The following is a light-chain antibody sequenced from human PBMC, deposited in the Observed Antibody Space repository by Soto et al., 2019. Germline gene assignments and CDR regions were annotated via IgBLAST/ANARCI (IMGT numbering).Light chain of an antibody. CDR1: SSDVGGYNF. CDR3: DSYTSSSLYV. Sequence: QSVLTQPASVSGSPGQSITISCTGTSSDVGGYNFVSWYQQHPGKAPKVMIYDVSNRPSGVSYRFSGPKSGNTASLTISGLQAEDEADYYCDSYTSSSLYVLGTGTKLTVL. CDR2: DVS. J-gene: IGLJ1*01. V-gene: IGLV2-14*01.